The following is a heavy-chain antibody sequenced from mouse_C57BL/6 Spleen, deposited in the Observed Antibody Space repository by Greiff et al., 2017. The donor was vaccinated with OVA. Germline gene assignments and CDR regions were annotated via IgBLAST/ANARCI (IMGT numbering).Heavy chain of an antibody. J-gene: IGHJ1*03. CDR2: INPNNGGT. CDR1: GYTFTDYY. CDR3: ARWFFYTVEYFDV. D-gene: IGHD1-1*01. V-gene: IGHV1-26*01. Sequence: VQLQQSGPELVKPGASVKISCKASGYTFTDYYMNWVKQSHGKSLEWIGDINPNNGGTSYNQKFKGKATLTVDKSSSTAYMELRSLTSEDSAVYYCARWFFYTVEYFDVWGTGTTVTVSS.